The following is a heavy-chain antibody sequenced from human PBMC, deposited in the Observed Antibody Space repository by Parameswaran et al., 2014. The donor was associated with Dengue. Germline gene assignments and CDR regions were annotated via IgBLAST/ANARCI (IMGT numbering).Heavy chain of an antibody. J-gene: IGHJ4*02. Sequence: RWIRQPPGKGLEWIGEINHSGSTNYNPSLKSRVTISVDTSMNQFSLKLSSVTAADTAVYYCARGSSQWLRNYYFDYWGQGTLVTVSS. V-gene: IGHV4-34*01. D-gene: IGHD5-12*01. CDR2: INHSGST. CDR3: ARGSSQWLRNYYFDY.